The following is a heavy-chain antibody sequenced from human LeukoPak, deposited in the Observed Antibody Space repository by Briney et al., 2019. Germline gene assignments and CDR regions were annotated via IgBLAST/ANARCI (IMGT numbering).Heavy chain of an antibody. CDR1: GFTFSSYA. V-gene: IGHV3-64D*06. Sequence: GGSLRLSCAASGFTFSSYAMHWVRQAPGEGLEYVSAISSNGGSTYYADSVKGRFTISRDNSKNTLYLQMSSLRAEDTAVYFCVKGLYSGSSHFDYWGQGTLVTVSS. CDR3: VKGLYSGSSHFDY. D-gene: IGHD1-26*01. J-gene: IGHJ4*02. CDR2: ISSNGGST.